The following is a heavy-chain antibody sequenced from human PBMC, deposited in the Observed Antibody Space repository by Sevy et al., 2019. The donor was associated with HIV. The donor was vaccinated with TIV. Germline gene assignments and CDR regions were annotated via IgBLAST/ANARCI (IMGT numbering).Heavy chain of an antibody. CDR2: ISSSSSTI. V-gene: IGHV3-48*01. D-gene: IGHD2-15*01. J-gene: IGHJ3*02. Sequence: GGSLRLSCAASGFTFSTYNMNWVRQAPGKGLEWVSYISSSSSTIYQADSVKGRFTISRDNAKNSLYLQMNSLRAEDTALYYCARSGPGYCSGGSCYSDAFDIWGQGTMVTVSS. CDR1: GFTFSTYN. CDR3: ARSGPGYCSGGSCYSDAFDI.